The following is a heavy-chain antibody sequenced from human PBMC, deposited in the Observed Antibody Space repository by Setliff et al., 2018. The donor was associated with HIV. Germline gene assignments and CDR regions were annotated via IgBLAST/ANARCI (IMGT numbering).Heavy chain of an antibody. CDR3: ARGSGYFSYFDY. CDR2: INHSGST. D-gene: IGHD3-22*01. J-gene: IGHJ4*02. CDR1: GGSFSGYY. V-gene: IGHV4-34*01. Sequence: SSETLSLTCAVYGGSFSGYYWSWIRQPPGKGLEWIGEINHSGSTNYNPSLKSRVTISVDTSKNQFSLKLSSVTAADTAVYYCARGSGYFSYFDYWGQGTLVTV.